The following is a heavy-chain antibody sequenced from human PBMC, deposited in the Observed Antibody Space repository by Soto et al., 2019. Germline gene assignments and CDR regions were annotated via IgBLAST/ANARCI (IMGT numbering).Heavy chain of an antibody. J-gene: IGHJ6*02. D-gene: IGHD3-10*01. CDR2: ISYSGST. Sequence: QMQLQESGPGLVKPSQTLSLTCTVSGGSISSGGYYWSWIRQHPGKGLEWIGYISYSGSTHHNPSLKSRSAISANTTKNQFSQKLRDVTAADTAVSYVASCPWGVTAASGDGLDVWGQGTKVTVSS. V-gene: IGHV4-31*03. CDR1: GGSISSGGYY. CDR3: ASCPWGVTAASGDGLDV.